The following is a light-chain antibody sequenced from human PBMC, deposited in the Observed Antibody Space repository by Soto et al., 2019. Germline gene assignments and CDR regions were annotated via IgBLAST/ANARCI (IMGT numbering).Light chain of an antibody. Sequence: EIVLKQSPGTLSLSQGERDTLSCWASQRVSSTYMSCYQQNPGQAPRLLIYGASSRATGIPDRFSGSGYGTDFTLTISRLEHEDFAVYFCQQYCRSPPFTFGQGTKEEIK. CDR1: QRVSSTY. J-gene: IGKJ2*01. CDR2: GAS. CDR3: QQYCRSPPFT. V-gene: IGKV3-20*01.